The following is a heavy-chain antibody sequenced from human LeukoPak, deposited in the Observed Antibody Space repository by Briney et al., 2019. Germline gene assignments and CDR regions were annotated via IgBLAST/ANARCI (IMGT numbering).Heavy chain of an antibody. J-gene: IGHJ6*03. CDR2: IYPGDSVT. Sequence: GESLKISCKGSGYSFTSYWIGWVRQMPGKGLEWMGIIYPGDSVTRYSPSFQGQVPSSADKSISTAYLQWSSLKASDTAMYYCASRNYDFWSGSGYYYYYMDVWGKGTTVTVSS. V-gene: IGHV5-51*01. D-gene: IGHD3-3*01. CDR1: GYSFTSYW. CDR3: ASRNYDFWSGSGYYYYYMDV.